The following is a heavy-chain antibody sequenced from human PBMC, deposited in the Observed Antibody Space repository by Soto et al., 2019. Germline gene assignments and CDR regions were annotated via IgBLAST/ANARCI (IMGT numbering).Heavy chain of an antibody. V-gene: IGHV4-31*03. D-gene: IGHD3-10*01. CDR2: IYYSGST. CDR1: GGSISSGGYY. Sequence: SETLSLTCTVSGGSISSGGYYWSWIRHHPGKGLEWIGYIYYSGSTYYNPSLKSRVTISVDTSKNQFSLKLSSVTAADTAVYYCARDLVRYYGSGSYMHYYYGMDVWGQGTTVTVSS. CDR3: ARDLVRYYGSGSYMHYYYGMDV. J-gene: IGHJ6*02.